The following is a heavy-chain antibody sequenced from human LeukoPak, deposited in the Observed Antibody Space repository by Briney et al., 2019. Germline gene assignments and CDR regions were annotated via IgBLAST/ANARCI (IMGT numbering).Heavy chain of an antibody. D-gene: IGHD3-16*02. V-gene: IGHV3-66*01. J-gene: IGHJ4*02. CDR3: VRDRDAYVWGNFRPAYFDF. CDR2: VYSGGST. Sequence: GGSVRLSCAASEFSVSSNYVSWVRQAPGTALEWVSLVYSGGSTYYAVSVKGRFTISRDNSKNMLYLLMNSLRAEDTAVYYCVRDRDAYVWGNFRPAYFDFWGQGTLVTVSS. CDR1: EFSVSSNY.